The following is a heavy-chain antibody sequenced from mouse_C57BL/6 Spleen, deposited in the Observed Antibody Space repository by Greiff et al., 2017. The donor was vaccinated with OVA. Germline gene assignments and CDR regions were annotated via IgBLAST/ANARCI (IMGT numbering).Heavy chain of an antibody. CDR2: IYPGGGYT. CDR3: ARYGSRPYYFDY. V-gene: IGHV1-63*01. J-gene: IGHJ2*01. Sequence: QVQLQQSGAELVRPGTSVKMSCKASGYTFTNYWIGWVKQRPGHGLEWIGEIYPGGGYTNYNEKFKGKATLTADKSSSTAYMQFSSLTSEDSAVYYCARYGSRPYYFDYWGQGTPLTVSS. D-gene: IGHD1-1*01. CDR1: GYTFTNYW.